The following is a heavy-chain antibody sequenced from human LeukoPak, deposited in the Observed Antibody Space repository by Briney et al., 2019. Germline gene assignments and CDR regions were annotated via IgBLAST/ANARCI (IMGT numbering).Heavy chain of an antibody. J-gene: IGHJ6*03. CDR2: IKQDGSEK. CDR1: GFTFSSYW. CDR3: ARVARDTIFGVVINYYYYMDV. V-gene: IGHV3-7*01. Sequence: GGSLRLSCAASGFTFSSYWMSWVRQAPGKGLEWVANIKQDGSEKYYVDSVKGRFTISRDNAKHSLYLQMNSLRAEDTAVYYCARVARDTIFGVVINYYYYMDVWGKGTTVTVSS. D-gene: IGHD3-3*01.